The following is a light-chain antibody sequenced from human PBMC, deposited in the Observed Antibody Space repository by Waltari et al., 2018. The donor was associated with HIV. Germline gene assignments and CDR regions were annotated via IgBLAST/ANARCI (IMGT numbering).Light chain of an antibody. CDR2: QAS. V-gene: IGKV6-21*01. CDR1: QNIGHG. CDR3: HQSRSLPWT. J-gene: IGKJ1*01. Sequence: EIALTQAPEFQSVSPTEKVTITCRASQNIGHGLHWYQQKPDQSPKLLIKQASESCLEVPSRFSGSGSGTEFTLTIDSLEAEDAATYFCHQSRSLPWTFGQGTKVEIK.